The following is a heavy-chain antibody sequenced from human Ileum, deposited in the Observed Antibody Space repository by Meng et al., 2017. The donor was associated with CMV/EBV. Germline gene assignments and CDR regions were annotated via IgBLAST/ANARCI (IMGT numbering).Heavy chain of an antibody. V-gene: IGHV3-48*04. Sequence: GGSLRLSCAASGFTFSSYSLNWVRQAPGKGLEWISYISSSSTTIYYADSVKGRFTISRDNAKNSLYLQMNSLRAEDTAVYYCARDLYSSSWDPNYYYYGMDVWGQGTTVTSP. D-gene: IGHD6-13*01. CDR2: ISSSSTTI. CDR1: GFTFSSYS. J-gene: IGHJ6*02. CDR3: ARDLYSSSWDPNYYYYGMDV.